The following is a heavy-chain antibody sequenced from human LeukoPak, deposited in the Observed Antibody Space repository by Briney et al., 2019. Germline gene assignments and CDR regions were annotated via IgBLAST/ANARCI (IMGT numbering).Heavy chain of an antibody. CDR2: ISSSSSTI. Sequence: RGSLRLSCAASGFTFSSYSMNWVRQAPGKRLEWVSYISSSSSTIYYADSVKGRFTISRDNAKNSLYLQMNSLRAEDTAVYYCARGEGYSGSSNFDYWGQGTLVTVSS. V-gene: IGHV3-48*01. J-gene: IGHJ4*02. D-gene: IGHD1-26*01. CDR1: GFTFSSYS. CDR3: ARGEGYSGSSNFDY.